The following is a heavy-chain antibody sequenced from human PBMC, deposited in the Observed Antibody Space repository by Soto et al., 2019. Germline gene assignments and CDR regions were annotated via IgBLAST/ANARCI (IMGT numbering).Heavy chain of an antibody. CDR1: GGSINSGGYY. V-gene: IGHV4-31*03. D-gene: IGHD5-18*01. J-gene: IGHJ3*02. Sequence: SETLSLTCTVSGGSINSGGYYWSGIRQHPGKGLEWIGYICYSGSTYYNPSLKSRVTISVDTSKNQFSLKLSSVTAADTAVYYCASDSRGCSYGDAFDICGQGTMVTVSS. CDR3: ASDSRGCSYGDAFDI. CDR2: ICYSGST.